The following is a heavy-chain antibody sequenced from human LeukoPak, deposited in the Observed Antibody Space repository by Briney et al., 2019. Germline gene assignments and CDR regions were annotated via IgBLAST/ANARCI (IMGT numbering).Heavy chain of an antibody. V-gene: IGHV3-7*01. D-gene: IGHD3-10*01. CDR3: ARDSPLHPLLWFGEAFDY. CDR2: IKQDGSEK. CDR1: GFTFSNYW. J-gene: IGHJ4*02. Sequence: PGGSLRLSCAASGFTFSNYWMSWVRQAPGKGLEWVANIKQDGSEKYYVDSVKGRFTISRDNAKNSLYLQMSSLRAEDTAVYYCARDSPLHPLLWFGEAFDYWGQGTLVTVSS.